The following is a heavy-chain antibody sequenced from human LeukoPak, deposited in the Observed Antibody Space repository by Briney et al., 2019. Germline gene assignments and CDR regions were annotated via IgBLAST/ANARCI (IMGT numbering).Heavy chain of an antibody. CDR3: ARERITMVRGVMNFDY. Sequence: PGGSLRLSCAASGFTFSSYWMSWVRQAPGKGLEWVANIKQDGSEKYYVDSVKGRFTISRDNAKNSLYLRMNSLRAEDTAVYYCARERITMVRGVMNFDYWGQGTLVTVSS. V-gene: IGHV3-7*01. CDR2: IKQDGSEK. J-gene: IGHJ4*02. D-gene: IGHD3-10*01. CDR1: GFTFSSYW.